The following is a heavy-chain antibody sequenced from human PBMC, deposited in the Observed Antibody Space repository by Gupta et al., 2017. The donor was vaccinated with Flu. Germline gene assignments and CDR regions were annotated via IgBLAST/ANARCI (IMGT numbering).Heavy chain of an antibody. CDR1: GFPFSRSW. Sequence: EVQLVESGGGLVQPGGSLRLSCAASGFPFSRSWMAWVRQAPGKGLEWVATINEDGSQTYYVDSVQGRFTTSRDNAENSLYLQMTGLRVEDTALYYCTRNRAYDTFDYWGQGTVVTVSS. CDR2: INEDGSQT. CDR3: TRNRAYDTFDY. J-gene: IGHJ4*02. D-gene: IGHD1-1*01. V-gene: IGHV3-7*01.